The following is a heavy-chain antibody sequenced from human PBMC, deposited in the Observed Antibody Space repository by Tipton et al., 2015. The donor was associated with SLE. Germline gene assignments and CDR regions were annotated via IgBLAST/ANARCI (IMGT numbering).Heavy chain of an antibody. CDR3: ARSLNIATATFDI. Sequence: TLSLTCTVSGGSISGYYWTWIRQPPGKGLEWIGHIYYSGSYYSGSTNYNPSLKSRVTISEDTSKDQFSLKLTSVTAADTAVYYCARSLNIATATFDIWGQGTMVTVSS. CDR2: IYYSGSYYSGST. D-gene: IGHD6-13*01. CDR1: GGSISGYY. V-gene: IGHV4-59*01. J-gene: IGHJ3*02.